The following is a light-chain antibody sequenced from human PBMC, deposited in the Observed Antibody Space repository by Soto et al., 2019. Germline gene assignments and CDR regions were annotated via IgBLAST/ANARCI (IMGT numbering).Light chain of an antibody. V-gene: IGKV1-5*01. Sequence: DIQIAQSPSTLSASVGDRVTMTCRASQSISSWLAWYRQKPGKAPKLLIYDASSLESGVPSRFSGSGSGTEFTLTISSLQPDDFATYYCQHYDSYPWTFGQGTTGDIK. J-gene: IGKJ1*01. CDR3: QHYDSYPWT. CDR2: DAS. CDR1: QSISSW.